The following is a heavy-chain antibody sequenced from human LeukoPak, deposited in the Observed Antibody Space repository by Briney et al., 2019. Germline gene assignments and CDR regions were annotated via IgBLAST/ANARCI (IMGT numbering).Heavy chain of an antibody. CDR2: IYSSGNT. D-gene: IGHD3-9*01. CDR1: GFTFSSYS. V-gene: IGHV3-53*01. CDR3: ATLDWEVRGRAFDF. Sequence: PGGSLRLSCAASGFTFSSYSMSWVRQAPGKGLEWVSVIYSSGNTYYAGSVRGRFTISRDDSKNTLFLQMNSLRAEDTAVYYCATLDWEVRGRAFDFWGQGTLVTVSS. J-gene: IGHJ4*02.